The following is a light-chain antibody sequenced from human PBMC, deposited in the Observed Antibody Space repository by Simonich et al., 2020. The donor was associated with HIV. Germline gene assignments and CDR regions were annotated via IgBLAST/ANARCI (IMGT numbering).Light chain of an antibody. CDR1: QSVSSN. Sequence: EIVMAQSPATLSVSPGESATLSCRASQSVSSNLAWYQQTPGQAPRLLIYGASTRATGIPDRFSGGGAGTEFTLTISSMQSEYFAVYYCQQYNDWPPWTFGQGTKVEIK. J-gene: IGKJ1*01. V-gene: IGKV3-15*01. CDR2: GAS. CDR3: QQYNDWPPWT.